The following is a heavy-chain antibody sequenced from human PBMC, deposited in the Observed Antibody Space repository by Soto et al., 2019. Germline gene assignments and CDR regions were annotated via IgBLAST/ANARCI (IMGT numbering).Heavy chain of an antibody. CDR2: ISYDGSNK. CDR1: GFTFSSYA. V-gene: IGHV3-30-3*01. Sequence: PGGSLRLSCAASGFTFSSYAMHWVRQAPGKGLEWVAVISYDGSNKYYADSVKGRFTISRDNSKNTLYLQMNSLRAEDTAVYYCARGSSGSYYIGDEGDYYYYGMDVWGQGTTVTVSS. CDR3: ARGSSGSYYIGDEGDYYYYGMDV. J-gene: IGHJ6*02. D-gene: IGHD3-10*01.